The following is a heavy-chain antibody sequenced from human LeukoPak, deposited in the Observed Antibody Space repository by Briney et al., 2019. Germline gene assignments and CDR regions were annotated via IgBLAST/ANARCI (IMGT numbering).Heavy chain of an antibody. V-gene: IGHV1-69*13. CDR3: ARDPRPFGYSYGIDY. J-gene: IGHJ4*02. CDR1: GGTFSSYA. D-gene: IGHD5-18*01. Sequence: ASVKVSCKASGGTFSSYAISWVGQAPGQGLEWMGGIIPIFGTANYAQKFQGRVTITADESTSTAYMELSSLRSEDTAVYYCARDPRPFGYSYGIDYWGQGTLVTVSS. CDR2: IIPIFGTA.